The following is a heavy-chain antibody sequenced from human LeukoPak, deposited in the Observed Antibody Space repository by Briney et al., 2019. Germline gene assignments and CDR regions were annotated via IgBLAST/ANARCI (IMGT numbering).Heavy chain of an antibody. J-gene: IGHJ4*02. Sequence: ASVKVSCKASGYTFTGYYMHWVRQAPGQGLEWMGWINPNSGGANYAQKFQGRVTMTRDTSISTAYMELSRLRSDDTAVYYCATHPHVAGTTYFDYWGQGTLVTVSS. V-gene: IGHV1-2*02. D-gene: IGHD6-19*01. CDR1: GYTFTGYY. CDR2: INPNSGGA. CDR3: ATHPHVAGTTYFDY.